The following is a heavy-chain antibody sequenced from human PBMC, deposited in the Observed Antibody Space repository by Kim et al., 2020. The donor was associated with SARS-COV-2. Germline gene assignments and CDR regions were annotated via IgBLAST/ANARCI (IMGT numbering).Heavy chain of an antibody. Sequence: ASVKVSCKASGYTFTGYYMHWVRQAPGHGLEWMGWINPNSGGTNYAQKFQGWVTMTRDTSISTAYMELSRLRSDDTAVYYCAREKIVVNYYGMDVWGQGTTVTVSS. CDR3: AREKIVVNYYGMDV. CDR2: INPNSGGT. D-gene: IGHD3-22*01. CDR1: GYTFTGYY. J-gene: IGHJ6*02. V-gene: IGHV1-2*04.